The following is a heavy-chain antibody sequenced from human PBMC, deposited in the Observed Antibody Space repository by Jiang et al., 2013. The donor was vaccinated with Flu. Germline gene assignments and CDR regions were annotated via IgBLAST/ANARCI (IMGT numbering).Heavy chain of an antibody. J-gene: IGHJ1*01. V-gene: IGHV3-23*01. CDR1: GFTFTNYA. CDR3: AKDSSLLYYDTSGPYFQH. CDR2: KSGSGGTT. Sequence: VQLLESGGGLVQPGGSLRLSCAASGFTFTNYAMSWVRQAPGKGPEWVSGKSGSGGTTYYADSVKGRFTISRDNSKNTLYLHMDSLRAEDTAVYYCAKDSSLLYYDTSGPYFQHWGQGTLVTVSS. D-gene: IGHD3-22*01.